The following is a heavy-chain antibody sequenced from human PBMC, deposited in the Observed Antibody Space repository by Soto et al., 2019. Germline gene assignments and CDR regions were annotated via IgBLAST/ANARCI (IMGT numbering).Heavy chain of an antibody. D-gene: IGHD3-16*01. J-gene: IGHJ6*03. Sequence: EVHLVDSGGGLVQPGGSLRLSCAASGFSVSSNYMSWVRQAPGKGLEWVSLIYTGGSIYYADSVEGRFTISRDNSKNTLYLQMNSLRDEDTAVYSCARVRCDDWGDYYYMDVWGNGTTVTVSS. CDR1: GFSVSSNY. V-gene: IGHV3-53*04. CDR3: ARVRCDDWGDYYYMDV. CDR2: IYTGGSI.